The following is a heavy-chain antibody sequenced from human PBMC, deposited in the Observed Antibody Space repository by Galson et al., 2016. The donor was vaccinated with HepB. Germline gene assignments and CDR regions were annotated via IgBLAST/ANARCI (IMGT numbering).Heavy chain of an antibody. CDR1: GDSVSSKSAA. J-gene: IGHJ5*02. CDR2: TYYRFKWYS. D-gene: IGHD6-13*01. Sequence: SETLSLTCTISGDSVSSKSAAWNWIRQSPSRGLEWLGRTYYRFKWYSDYAPSVKGRVTVDPDTSKNQFSLQLNSVTPEDTAVYYCARGETGISWFDPWGQGTLVTVSS. V-gene: IGHV6-1*01. CDR3: ARGETGISWFDP.